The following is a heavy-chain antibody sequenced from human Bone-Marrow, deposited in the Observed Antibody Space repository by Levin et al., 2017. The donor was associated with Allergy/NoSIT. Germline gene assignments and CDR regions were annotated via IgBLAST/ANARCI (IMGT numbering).Heavy chain of an antibody. CDR2: IDWDDTK. D-gene: IGHD3-10*01. J-gene: IGHJ4*02. CDR1: GFSLTTTEMR. Sequence: SGPTLVKPTQTLTLTCTFSGFSLTTTEMRVGWIRQPPGKALEWLARIDWDDTKFYNTALKTRPTISKDTSKSQVVLTMTNMDPVDTAIYYCARIRGSYYVFPDYWGQGTLVIVSS. V-gene: IGHV2-70*04. CDR3: ARIRGSYYVFPDY.